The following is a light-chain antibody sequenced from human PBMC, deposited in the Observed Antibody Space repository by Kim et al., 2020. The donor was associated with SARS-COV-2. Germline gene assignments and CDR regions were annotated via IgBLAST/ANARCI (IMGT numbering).Light chain of an antibody. CDR1: QSVSSSY. CDR2: GAS. J-gene: IGKJ3*01. CDR3: QQYGSSPFT. Sequence: SPGERATLSCRASQSVSSSYLAWYQQKPGQAPRLLIHGASSRATGIPDRFSGSGSGTDFTLTISRLEPEDFAVYYCQQYGSSPFTFGPGTKVDIK. V-gene: IGKV3-20*01.